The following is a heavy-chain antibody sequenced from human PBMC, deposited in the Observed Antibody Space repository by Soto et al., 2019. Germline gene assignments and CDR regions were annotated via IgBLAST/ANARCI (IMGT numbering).Heavy chain of an antibody. CDR2: ISGYRGNT. V-gene: IGHV1-18*01. J-gene: IGHJ6*02. CDR3: AREGQAPYYYYGMDV. CDR1: GYTFTNYG. Sequence: GASVMVSCKASGYTFTNYGCSWVRQAPGQGLEWMGWISGYRGNTKYAEKFQGRVTMTTATSTSTAYMELRSLRADDTAVYYCAREGQAPYYYYGMDVWGQGTAVTVSS.